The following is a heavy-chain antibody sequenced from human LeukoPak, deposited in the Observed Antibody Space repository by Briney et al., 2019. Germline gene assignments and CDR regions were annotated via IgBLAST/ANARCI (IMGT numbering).Heavy chain of an antibody. CDR1: GFTFGSHA. CDR3: GKTTVGYSSGQKPAWPVDY. CDR2: IFGSGGSP. Sequence: GGSLRLSCAASGFTFGSHAMYWVRRAPGKGLEWVAGIFGSGGSPHYADPVKGRFTISRDNSRSTVYLQINSLRAEDTAVYYCGKTTVGYSSGQKPAWPVDYWGQGTLVTVSS. J-gene: IGHJ4*02. D-gene: IGHD5-18*01. V-gene: IGHV3-23*01.